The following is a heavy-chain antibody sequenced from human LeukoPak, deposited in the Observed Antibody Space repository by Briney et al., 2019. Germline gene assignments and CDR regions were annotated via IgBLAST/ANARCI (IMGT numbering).Heavy chain of an antibody. CDR3: ARDQSDDSMITFGGVNYYMDV. J-gene: IGHJ6*03. CDR1: GFTFSSYS. D-gene: IGHD3-16*01. CDR2: ISSSSSYI. Sequence: KPGGSLRLSCAASGFTFSSYSMNWVRQAPGKGLEWVSSISSSSSYIYYADSVKGRFTISRDNAKNSLYLQMNSLRAEDTAVYYCARDQSDDSMITFGGVNYYMDVWGKGTTVTVSS. V-gene: IGHV3-21*01.